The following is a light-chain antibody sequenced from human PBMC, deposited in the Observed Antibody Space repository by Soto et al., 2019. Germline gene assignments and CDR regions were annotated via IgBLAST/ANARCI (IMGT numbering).Light chain of an antibody. V-gene: IGKV1-5*01. J-gene: IGKJ1*01. Sequence: DIQMTQSPSTLSASVGDRVTITCRASQSISNWLAWYQLKPGKAPNLLIYDASTLESVAPSRFSGSGSGTEFTLTISSLQPDDFATYYCQHYASYSPTFGQGTKVGIK. CDR1: QSISNW. CDR3: QHYASYSPT. CDR2: DAS.